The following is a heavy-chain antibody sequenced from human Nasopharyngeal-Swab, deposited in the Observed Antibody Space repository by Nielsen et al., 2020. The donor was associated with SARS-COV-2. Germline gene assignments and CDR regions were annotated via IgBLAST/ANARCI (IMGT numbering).Heavy chain of an antibody. V-gene: IGHV1-18*01. D-gene: IGHD3-9*01. J-gene: IGHJ4*02. CDR1: GYTFTSYG. Sequence: ASVKVSCKASGYTFTSYGISWVQQAPGQGLEWMGWISAYNGNTNYAQKLQGRVTMTTDTSTSTAYMELRSLRSDDTAVYYCARDGYTYYDILTGYKHFDYWGQGTLVTVSS. CDR2: ISAYNGNT. CDR3: ARDGYTYYDILTGYKHFDY.